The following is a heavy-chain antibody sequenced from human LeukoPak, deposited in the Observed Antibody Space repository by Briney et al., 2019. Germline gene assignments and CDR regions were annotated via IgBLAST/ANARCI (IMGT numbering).Heavy chain of an antibody. D-gene: IGHD4-17*01. J-gene: IGHJ4*02. CDR2: INHSGST. CDR1: GGSFSGYY. V-gene: IGHV4-34*01. Sequence: SETLSLTCAVYGGSFSGYYWSWIRQPPGKGLEWIGEINHSGSTNYNPSLKSRVTISVDTSKNQFSLKLSSVTAGDTAVYYCARGLWTTVTTPFDYRGQGTLVTVSS. CDR3: ARGLWTTVTTPFDY.